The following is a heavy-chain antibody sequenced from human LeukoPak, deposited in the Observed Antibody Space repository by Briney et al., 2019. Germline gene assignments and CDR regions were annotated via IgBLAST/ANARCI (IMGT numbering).Heavy chain of an antibody. Sequence: ASVKVSCKASGYTFTSYGISWVRQAPGQGLEWMGWISPYNGNTNYAQKLQGRVTMTMDTSTGTAYMELRSLRSDDTAVYYCGRDRYYYDSSGYPTAPDYWGQGTLVTVSS. D-gene: IGHD3-22*01. J-gene: IGHJ4*02. CDR2: ISPYNGNT. CDR1: GYTFTSYG. CDR3: GRDRYYYDSSGYPTAPDY. V-gene: IGHV1-18*01.